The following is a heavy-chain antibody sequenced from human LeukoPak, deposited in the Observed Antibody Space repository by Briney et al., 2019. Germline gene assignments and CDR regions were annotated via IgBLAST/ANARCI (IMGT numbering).Heavy chain of an antibody. CDR3: ARSAGRFDP. J-gene: IGHJ5*02. CDR2: IKQDGSEK. Sequence: GGSLRLSCAASGFTFSTFWMIWVRQPREKGLEWVANIKQDGSEKYYVDSVKGRFTISRDNANNSLYLQMNSLRAEDTAVYYCARSAGRFDPWGQGTLVTVSS. V-gene: IGHV3-7*04. CDR1: GFTFSTFW. D-gene: IGHD6-13*01.